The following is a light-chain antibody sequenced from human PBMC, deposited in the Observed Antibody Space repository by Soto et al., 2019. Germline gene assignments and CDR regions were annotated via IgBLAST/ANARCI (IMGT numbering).Light chain of an antibody. Sequence: QSVLTQPPSVSAAPGQKVTISCSGSSSNIGNSYVSWYQQLPGTAPKLLIYDNNKRPSGIPDRFSGSKSGTSATLGITGFQTGDEADYYCGTWDSSLSAGVFGGGTKLTAL. V-gene: IGLV1-51*01. CDR1: SSNIGNSY. J-gene: IGLJ3*02. CDR3: GTWDSSLSAGV. CDR2: DNN.